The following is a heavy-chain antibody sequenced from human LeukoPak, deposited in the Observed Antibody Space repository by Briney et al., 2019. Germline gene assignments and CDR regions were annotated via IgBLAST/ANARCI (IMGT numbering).Heavy chain of an antibody. V-gene: IGHV3-21*01. CDR1: GFTFSSYS. Sequence: GGSLRLSCAASGFTFSSYSMNWVRQAPGKGLEWVSSISSSSSYIYYADSVKGRFTISRDNAKNSLYPQMNSLRAEDTAVYYCAREACSSTSCLFDYWGQGTLVTVSS. CDR3: AREACSSTSCLFDY. D-gene: IGHD2-2*01. J-gene: IGHJ4*02. CDR2: ISSSSSYI.